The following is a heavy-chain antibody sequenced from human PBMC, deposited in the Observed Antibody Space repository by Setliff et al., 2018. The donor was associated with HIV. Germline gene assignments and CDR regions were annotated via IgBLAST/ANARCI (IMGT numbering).Heavy chain of an antibody. Sequence: ASVKVSCKASGYTFTSYAISWVRQAPGQGLEWMAWISAYNGYTHYAQKLQGRVTMTTDTSTSTAYMELRSLTSDDTAVYYCARVLKVPLSLLGVFEIWGQGTMVTVS. J-gene: IGHJ3*02. V-gene: IGHV1-18*01. D-gene: IGHD3-16*01. CDR2: ISAYNGYT. CDR3: ARVLKVPLSLLGVFEI. CDR1: GYTFTSYA.